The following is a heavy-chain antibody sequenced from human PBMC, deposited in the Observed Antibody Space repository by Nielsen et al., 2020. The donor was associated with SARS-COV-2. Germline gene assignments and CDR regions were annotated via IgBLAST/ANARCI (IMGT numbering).Heavy chain of an antibody. V-gene: IGHV3-11*05. CDR3: TRGDGSHDAFDI. CDR1: GFTFSDYY. CDR2: ISSSSSYT. Sequence: GGSLRLSCAASGFTFSDYYMSWIRQAPGKGLEWASYISSSSSYTNYADSVKGRFTISRDNAKNSLYLQMNSLRAEDTAVYYCTRGDGSHDAFDIWGQGTMVTVSS. D-gene: IGHD3-10*01. J-gene: IGHJ3*02.